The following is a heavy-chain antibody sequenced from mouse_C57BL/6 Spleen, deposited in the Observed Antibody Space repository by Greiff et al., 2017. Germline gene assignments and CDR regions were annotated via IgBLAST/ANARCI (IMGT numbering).Heavy chain of an antibody. CDR1: GYTFTDYE. CDR3: TSLYYYGSSYGFAY. V-gene: IGHV1-15*01. CDR2: IDPETGGT. D-gene: IGHD1-1*01. Sequence: QVQLQQSGAELVRPGASVTLSCKASGYTFTDYEMHWVKQTPVHGLEWIGAIDPETGGTAYNQKFKGKAILTADKSSSTAYMELRSLTSEDSAVYYCTSLYYYGSSYGFAYWGKGTLVTVSA. J-gene: IGHJ3*01.